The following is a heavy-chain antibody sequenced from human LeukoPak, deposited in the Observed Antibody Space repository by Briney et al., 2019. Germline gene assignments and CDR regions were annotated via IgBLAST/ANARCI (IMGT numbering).Heavy chain of an antibody. CDR3: ARSKKVGDDSFEY. CDR2: ISSSGTGI. V-gene: IGHV3-48*03. J-gene: IGHJ4*02. CDR1: GFTFSNYE. Sequence: GGSLRLSCTGSGFTFSNYEMNWVRQAPGKGPEWIAYISSSGTGIYYADSVKGRFTISRDNANLYLQMSSLRAEDTSLYYCARSKKVGDDSFEYWGQGTLVTVAS. D-gene: IGHD3-10*01.